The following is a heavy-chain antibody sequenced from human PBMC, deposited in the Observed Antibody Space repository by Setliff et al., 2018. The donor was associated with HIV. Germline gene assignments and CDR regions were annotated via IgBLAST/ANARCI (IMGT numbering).Heavy chain of an antibody. Sequence: SETLSLTCAVYGGSFSDYYWSWIRQSPGRGLEWIGEINHKGVTNYSPSLMRRATISAETSKNQFFLRLSSVTAADTALYFCTRAQIAAPRPFDYWGQGTLVTVSS. D-gene: IGHD2-21*01. J-gene: IGHJ4*02. CDR2: INHKGVT. CDR1: GGSFSDYY. V-gene: IGHV4-34*01. CDR3: TRAQIAAPRPFDY.